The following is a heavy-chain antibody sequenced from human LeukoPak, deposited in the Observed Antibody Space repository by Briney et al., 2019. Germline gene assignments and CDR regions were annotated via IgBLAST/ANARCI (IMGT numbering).Heavy chain of an antibody. CDR2: INGSGGRT. Sequence: GGSLRLSCAASGFTFSSYAMTWVRQAPGKGLEWVSGINGSGGRTYYAVSVKGRFTISSDNSKNTLYLQMNSLRAEDTAIYYCAKDPFFDYWGQGTLVTVSS. CDR3: AKDPFFDY. V-gene: IGHV3-23*01. CDR1: GFTFSSYA. J-gene: IGHJ4*02.